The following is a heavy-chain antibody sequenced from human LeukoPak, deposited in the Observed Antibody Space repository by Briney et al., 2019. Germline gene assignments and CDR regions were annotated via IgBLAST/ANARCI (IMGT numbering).Heavy chain of an antibody. J-gene: IGHJ5*02. CDR2: IYYSGST. CDR3: ARRSYDFWSGYPYNWFDP. D-gene: IGHD3-3*01. Sequence: SETLSLTCTVSGGSISSSSYYWGWIRQPPGKGLEWIGSIYYSGSTYYTQSLQRPVTISVATSKNQFSLKLSSVTAADTAVYYCARRSYDFWSGYPYNWFDPWGQGTLVTVSS. CDR1: GGSISSSSYY. V-gene: IGHV4-39*01.